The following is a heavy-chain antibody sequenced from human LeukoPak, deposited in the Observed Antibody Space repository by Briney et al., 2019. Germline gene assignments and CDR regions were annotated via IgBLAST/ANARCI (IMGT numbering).Heavy chain of an antibody. V-gene: IGHV1-69*05. CDR1: GGTFSSYA. D-gene: IGHD6-13*01. CDR3: ARVMPGSSYYMDV. J-gene: IGHJ6*03. Sequence: SVKVSCKASGGTFSSYAISWVRQAPGQGLEWMGGIIPIFGTANYAQKFQGRVTITTDESTSTAYMGLSSLRSEDTAVYYCARVMPGSSYYMDVWGKGTTVTVSS. CDR2: IIPIFGTA.